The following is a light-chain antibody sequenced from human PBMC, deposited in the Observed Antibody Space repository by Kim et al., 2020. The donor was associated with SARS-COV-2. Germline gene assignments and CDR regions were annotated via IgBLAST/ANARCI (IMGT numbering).Light chain of an antibody. CDR1: HNIKIG. V-gene: IGKV1-5*01. CDR2: EAS. Sequence: SAAIGERVTITCRASHNIKIGLAWYQQKPGKAPNLLIYEASTLESGVPSRFSGSGSGTEFTLTINSLQPDDFATYYCQQYDGLSTFGQGTKVDIK. J-gene: IGKJ1*01. CDR3: QQYDGLST.